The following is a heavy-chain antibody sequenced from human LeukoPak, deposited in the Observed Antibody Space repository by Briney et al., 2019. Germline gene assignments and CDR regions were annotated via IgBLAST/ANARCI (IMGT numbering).Heavy chain of an antibody. J-gene: IGHJ4*02. CDR1: CGSISSSSYY. V-gene: IGHV4-39*07. D-gene: IGHD6-13*01. CDR2: IYYSGST. CDR3: ARSAIAAAGWYFDY. Sequence: SETQSLTCTVSCGSISSSSYYWGWIRQPPGKGLEWIGNIYYSGSTYYNPSLKSRVTISVDTSKSQFSLKVRSVTAADTAVYYCARSAIAAAGWYFDYWGQGTLVTVSS.